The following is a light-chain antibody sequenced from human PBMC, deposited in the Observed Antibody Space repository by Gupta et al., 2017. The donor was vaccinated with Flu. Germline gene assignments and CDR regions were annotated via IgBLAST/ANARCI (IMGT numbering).Light chain of an antibody. V-gene: IGKV1-39*01. CDR2: AAS. J-gene: IGKJ1*01. CDR1: QSVSNF. CDR3: QQGYSTPQT. Sequence: PSSLSASVGDRVTITCRASQSVSNFLHWYQQKPGKAPKLLIYAASTLQGGVPSRFSGSGSGTXFTLTIXSLQPADFANYYCQQGYSTPQTFGXGTTVEIK.